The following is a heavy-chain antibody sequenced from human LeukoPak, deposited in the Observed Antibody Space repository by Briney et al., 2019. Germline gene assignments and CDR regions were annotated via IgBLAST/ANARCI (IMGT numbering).Heavy chain of an antibody. D-gene: IGHD1-14*01. V-gene: IGHV3-30-3*01. Sequence: GGSLRLSCAASGFTFSSYAMHWVRQAPGKGLEWVAVISYDGSNKYYADSVKGRFTISRDNSKNTLYLQMNSLRAEDTAVYYCARETGPGKPQKSYFQHWGQGTLVTVSS. CDR2: ISYDGSNK. CDR3: ARETGPGKPQKSYFQH. CDR1: GFTFSSYA. J-gene: IGHJ1*01.